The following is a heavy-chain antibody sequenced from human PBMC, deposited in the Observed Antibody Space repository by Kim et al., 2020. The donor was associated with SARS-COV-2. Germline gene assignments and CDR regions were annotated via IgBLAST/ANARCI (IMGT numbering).Heavy chain of an antibody. CDR2: IKKDGSEK. V-gene: IGHV3-7*01. D-gene: IGHD2-8*01. J-gene: IGHJ4*02. CDR1: GFTFSTYW. CDR3: AREEKRCMHTNAPDF. Sequence: GGSLRLSCAASGFTFSTYWMNWVRQAPGKGLEWVAHIKKDGSEKYYVDSVKGRVTISRDNAKNSLYLQMNSLGAEDTAVYYCAREEKRCMHTNAPDFWGQGTLVTVSS.